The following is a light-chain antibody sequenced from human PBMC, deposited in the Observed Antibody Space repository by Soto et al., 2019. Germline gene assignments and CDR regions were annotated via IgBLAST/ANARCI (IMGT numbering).Light chain of an antibody. CDR3: SADTSSSPLV. Sequence: QSALTQPPSVSGSPGQSITISCTGTSSDVGGYNYVSWYQQHPGKAPKLMIYEVTKRPSGVSNRFSGSKSGNTASLTISGLQAEYEGDYYCSADTSSSPLVFGGGTKLTVL. CDR2: EVT. V-gene: IGLV2-14*01. CDR1: SSDVGGYNY. J-gene: IGLJ2*01.